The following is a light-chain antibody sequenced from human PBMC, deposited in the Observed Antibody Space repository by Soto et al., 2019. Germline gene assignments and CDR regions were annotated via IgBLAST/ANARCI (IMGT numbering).Light chain of an antibody. Sequence: EIVLTQSPGTLSLSPGERATLSCRASQSVSSNYLVWYQQKPGQAPRLLIYNTSSRATGIPDRFSGSGSGTDFILAISRLEPEDFAVYYCQQYGSSPWTFGQGTKVDIK. V-gene: IGKV3-20*01. J-gene: IGKJ1*01. CDR3: QQYGSSPWT. CDR1: QSVSSNY. CDR2: NTS.